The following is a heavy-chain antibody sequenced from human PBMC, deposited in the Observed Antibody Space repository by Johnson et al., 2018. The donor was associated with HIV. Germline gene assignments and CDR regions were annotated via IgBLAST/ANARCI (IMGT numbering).Heavy chain of an antibody. J-gene: IGHJ3*02. Sequence: QVQLVESGGGVVQPGRSLRLSCAASGFTFSSYAMHWVRQAPGKGLEWVAVISYDGNNKYYADSVKGRFTISRDNSKSTLYLQMNSLRAEDTAVFYCARGAAAAPGGFDIWGQGTVVTVSS. CDR3: ARGAAAAPGGFDI. V-gene: IGHV3-30*04. D-gene: IGHD6-13*01. CDR1: GFTFSSYA. CDR2: ISYDGNNK.